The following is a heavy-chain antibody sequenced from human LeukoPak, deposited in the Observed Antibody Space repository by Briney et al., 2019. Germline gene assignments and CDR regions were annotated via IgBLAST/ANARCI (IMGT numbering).Heavy chain of an antibody. J-gene: IGHJ4*02. V-gene: IGHV4-31*03. Sequence: SETLSLTCTVSGGSISSSSYYWSWIRQHPGKGLEWIGYIYYSGSTYYNPSLKSRVTISVDTSKNQFSLKLSSVTAADTAVYYCAREYYYDSSGYYYPYYFDYWGQGTLVTVSS. CDR2: IYYSGST. D-gene: IGHD3-22*01. CDR3: AREYYYDSSGYYYPYYFDY. CDR1: GGSISSSSYY.